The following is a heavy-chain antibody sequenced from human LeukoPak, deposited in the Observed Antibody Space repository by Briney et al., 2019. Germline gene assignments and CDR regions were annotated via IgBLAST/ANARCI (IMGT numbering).Heavy chain of an antibody. V-gene: IGHV1-46*01. CDR3: ARDPGAAAVYFEY. CDR2: INPSGGSA. J-gene: IGHJ4*02. Sequence: ASVKVSCTASGYSFTDHSIQWVRQAPGQGLEWMGMINPSGGSATYAQKFQGRVTMTRDTSTSTVYMELSSLRSEDTAVYYCARDPGAAAVYFEYWGQGTLVTVSS. CDR1: GYSFTDHS. D-gene: IGHD6-13*01.